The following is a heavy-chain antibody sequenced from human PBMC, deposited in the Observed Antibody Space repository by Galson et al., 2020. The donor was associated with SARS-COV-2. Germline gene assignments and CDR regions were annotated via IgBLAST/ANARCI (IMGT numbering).Heavy chain of an antibody. V-gene: IGHV1-46*01. D-gene: IGHD4-4*01. CDR3: ARDSQGGNDYNYLLF. CDR2: INPSGGGT. J-gene: IGHJ4*02. Sequence: ASVKVSCKASGYTFTSYYIHWVRQAPGQGLEWMGIINPSGGGTTCAQKFQGRVTMTRDTSTSTVYMELSSLRSEDTAVYYCARDSQGGNDYNYLLFWGQGTLVTVSS. CDR1: GYTFTSYY.